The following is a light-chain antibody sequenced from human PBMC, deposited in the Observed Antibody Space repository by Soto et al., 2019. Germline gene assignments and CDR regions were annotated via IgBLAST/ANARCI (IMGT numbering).Light chain of an antibody. CDR1: QSISSW. CDR3: QQYNSYSLVT. Sequence: DIQMTQSPSTLSASVGDRVTITCRASQSISSWLAWYQQKPGKAPKLLIYDASSLESGVPSRFSGGGSGTEFTLTISSLQPDDFATYYCQQYNSYSLVTFGPGTKVDIK. J-gene: IGKJ3*01. V-gene: IGKV1-5*01. CDR2: DAS.